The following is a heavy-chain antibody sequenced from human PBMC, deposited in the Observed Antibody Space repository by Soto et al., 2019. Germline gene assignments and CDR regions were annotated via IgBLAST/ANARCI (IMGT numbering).Heavy chain of an antibody. V-gene: IGHV1-18*01. J-gene: IGHJ4*02. CDR1: GYTFTRYG. CDR3: ARSACAQDTATFDC. CDR2: LSVYNGNT. D-gene: IGHD5-18*01. Sequence: ASVEVSCKASGYTFTRYGITWVRLAPGQGLEWMGWLSVYNGNTNHAQKLQGRVSMTTDTSTSTAYMELRSLGSDDTAVYYCARSACAQDTATFDCWGQGTLVTVSS.